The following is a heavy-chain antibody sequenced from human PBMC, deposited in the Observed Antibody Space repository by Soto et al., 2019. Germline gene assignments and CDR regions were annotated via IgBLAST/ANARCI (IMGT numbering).Heavy chain of an antibody. V-gene: IGHV4-31*03. D-gene: IGHD5-12*01. J-gene: IGHJ5*02. Sequence: SETLSLTCTVSGGSISSGGYYWSWILQHPGKGLEWIGYIYYSGSTYYNPSLKSRVTISVDTSKNQFSLKLSSVTAADTAVYYCAGSGYSGSYDNWFVPWGQGTLVTISS. CDR2: IYYSGST. CDR3: AGSGYSGSYDNWFVP. CDR1: GGSISSGGYY.